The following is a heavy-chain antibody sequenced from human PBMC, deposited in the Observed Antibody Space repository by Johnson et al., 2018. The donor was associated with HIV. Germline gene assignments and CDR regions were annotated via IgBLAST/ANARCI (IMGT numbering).Heavy chain of an antibody. J-gene: IGHJ3*02. V-gene: IGHV3-30-3*01. Sequence: QVLLVESGGGVVQPGRSLRLSCAVSGFTFRTYAMHWVRQAPGKGLEWVAVLSYDGSKEYHSDSVKGRFTISRANSRNTLYLQMNSLGADDTGVYYCAKVAVATAAGGVALDIWGPGTMVTVSA. CDR1: GFTFRTYA. CDR2: LSYDGSKE. CDR3: AKVAVATAAGGVALDI. D-gene: IGHD6-13*01.